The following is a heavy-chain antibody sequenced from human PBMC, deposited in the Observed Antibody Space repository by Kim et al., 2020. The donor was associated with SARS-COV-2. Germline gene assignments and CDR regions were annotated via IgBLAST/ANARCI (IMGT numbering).Heavy chain of an antibody. CDR3: ASPLYTSSGWDRHYYYYGMDV. CDR2: ISSSSSYT. D-gene: IGHD6-19*01. J-gene: IGHJ6*02. CDR1: GFTFSDYY. Sequence: GGSLRLSCAASGFTFSDYYMSWIRQAPGKGLEWVSYISSSSSYTNYADSVKGRFTISRDNAKNSLYLQMNSLRAEDTAVYYCASPLYTSSGWDRHYYYYGMDVWGQGTTVTVSS. V-gene: IGHV3-11*03.